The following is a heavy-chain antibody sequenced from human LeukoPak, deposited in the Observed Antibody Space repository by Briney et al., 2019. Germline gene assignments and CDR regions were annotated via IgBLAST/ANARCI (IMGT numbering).Heavy chain of an antibody. V-gene: IGHV4-4*02. Sequence: SEILSLTCAVSGGSISSSNWWSWVRQPPGKGLEWIGEIYHSGSTNYNPSLKSRVTISVDKSKNQFSLKLSSATAADTAAYYCARAIITGTPPGYYYYGMDVWGQGTTVTVSS. D-gene: IGHD1-20*01. CDR2: IYHSGST. J-gene: IGHJ6*02. CDR3: ARAIITGTPPGYYYYGMDV. CDR1: GGSISSSNW.